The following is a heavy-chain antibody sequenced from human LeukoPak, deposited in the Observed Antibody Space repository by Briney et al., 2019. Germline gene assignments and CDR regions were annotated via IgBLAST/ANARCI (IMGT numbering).Heavy chain of an antibody. D-gene: IGHD3-22*01. J-gene: IGHJ4*02. CDR1: GFTFSDYY. Sequence: GGSLRLSCAASGFTFSDYYMSWIRQAPGKGLEWVSYISSSGSTIYYADSVKGRFTISRDNAKNSLYLQMNSLRAEDTAVYYCAALYYYDSSGYQNIDYWGQGTLVTVSS. V-gene: IGHV3-11*01. CDR3: AALYYYDSSGYQNIDY. CDR2: ISSSGSTI.